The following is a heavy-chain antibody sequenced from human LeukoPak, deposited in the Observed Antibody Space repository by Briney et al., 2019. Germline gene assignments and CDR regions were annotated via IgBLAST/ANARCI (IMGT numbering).Heavy chain of an antibody. Sequence: PGGSLRLSCAVSGITLSNYGMSWVRQAPGKGLEWVAGISDSGGRTNYADSVKGRFTISRDNPKNTLYLQMNSLRAEDTAVYFCAKRGVVIRVILVGFHKEAYYFDSWGQGALVNVSS. V-gene: IGHV3-23*01. J-gene: IGHJ4*02. CDR3: AKRGVVIRVILVGFHKEAYYFDS. CDR2: ISDSGGRT. CDR1: GITLSNYG. D-gene: IGHD3-22*01.